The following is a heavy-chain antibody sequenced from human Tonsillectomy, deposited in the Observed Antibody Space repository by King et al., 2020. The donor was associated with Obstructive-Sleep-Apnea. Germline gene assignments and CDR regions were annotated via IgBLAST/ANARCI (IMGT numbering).Heavy chain of an antibody. J-gene: IGHJ4*02. Sequence: VQLVESGGGLVQPGRSLRLSCTASGFTFGDYAMSWFRQAPGKGLEWVGFIRTKTDGGTTEYAASVKGRFSMSRDDSKSIAYLQMNSLKTEDTAVYYCSPDHTGIAVADDYWGQGTLVTVSS. V-gene: IGHV3-49*03. CDR3: SPDHTGIAVADDY. CDR1: GFTFGDYA. CDR2: IRTKTDGGTT. D-gene: IGHD6-19*01.